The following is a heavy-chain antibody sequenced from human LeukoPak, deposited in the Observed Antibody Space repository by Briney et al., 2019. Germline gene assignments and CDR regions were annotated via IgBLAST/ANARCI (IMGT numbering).Heavy chain of an antibody. J-gene: IGHJ4*02. CDR1: GGTFSSYA. D-gene: IGHD3-9*01. V-gene: IGHV1-69*06. Sequence: SVKVSCKASGGTFSSYAISWVRQAPGQGLEWMGGIIPIFGTANYAQKFQGRVTITADKSTSTAYMELSSLRSEDTAVYYCARGGYDVLTGYPYYFDYWGQGTLVTVSS. CDR3: ARGGYDVLTGYPYYFDY. CDR2: IIPIFGTA.